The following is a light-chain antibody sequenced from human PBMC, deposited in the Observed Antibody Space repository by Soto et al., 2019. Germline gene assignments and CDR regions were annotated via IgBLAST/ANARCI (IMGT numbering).Light chain of an antibody. J-gene: IGKJ4*01. Sequence: DLQMTQSPSSVSASVGDRVTITCRASQDISDWLAWHQQKPGKAPKLLIFAATTLNIGVPSRFSGSGSGTDFTLTISSLQPEDFATYYCQQGHTFPLTFGGGTKVEIK. CDR1: QDISDW. CDR3: QQGHTFPLT. V-gene: IGKV1-12*01. CDR2: AAT.